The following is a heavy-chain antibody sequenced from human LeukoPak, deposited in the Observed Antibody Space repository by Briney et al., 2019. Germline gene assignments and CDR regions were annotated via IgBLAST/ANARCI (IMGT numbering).Heavy chain of an antibody. CDR2: IRFDGSNK. D-gene: IGHD6-19*01. CDR3: AKSIPTIAVAVSTRQ. J-gene: IGHJ4*02. V-gene: IGHV3-30*02. Sequence: GGSLRLSCAASGFTFSGNGMHWVRQAPGKGLEWVAFIRFDGSNKYYADSVKGRFTIPRDNSKNTLYLQMNTLRAEDTAVYYCAKSIPTIAVAVSTRQWGQGTLVTVSS. CDR1: GFTFSGNG.